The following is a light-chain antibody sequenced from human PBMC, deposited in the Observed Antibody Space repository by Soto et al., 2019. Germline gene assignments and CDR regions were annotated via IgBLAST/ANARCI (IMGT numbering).Light chain of an antibody. J-gene: IGKJ5*01. CDR2: GAS. CDR1: QSIIRNS. CDR3: QQYGSSPRIT. V-gene: IGKV3-20*01. Sequence: EMVLTKSPVTLSLSPGERATLSCRASQSIIRNSLAWYQQKPGQAPRLFIYGASSRATGIPDRFSGSGSGTHFTLTISRLEPEDFALYYCQQYGSSPRITFGQGTRLEI.